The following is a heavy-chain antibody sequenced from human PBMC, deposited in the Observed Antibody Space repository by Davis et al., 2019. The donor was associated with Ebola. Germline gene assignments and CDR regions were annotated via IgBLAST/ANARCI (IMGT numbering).Heavy chain of an antibody. V-gene: IGHV3-73*01. J-gene: IGHJ4*02. CDR1: GFTFSGSA. D-gene: IGHD4-17*01. Sequence: GESLKISCAASGFTFSGSAMHWVRQASGKGLEWVCRIRSKANSYATAYAASVKGRFTISRDDSKNTAYLQMNSLKTEDTAVYYCTSTTVTVEYWGQGTLVTVSS. CDR2: IRSKANSYAT. CDR3: TSTTVTVEY.